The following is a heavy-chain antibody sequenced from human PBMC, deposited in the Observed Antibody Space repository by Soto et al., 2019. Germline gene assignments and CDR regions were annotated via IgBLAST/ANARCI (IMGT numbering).Heavy chain of an antibody. D-gene: IGHD2-2*01. Sequence: GGSLRLSCAASGFTFSSYGMHWVRQAPGKGLEWVAVISYDGSNKYYADSVKGRFTISRDNSKNTLYLQMNSLRAEDTAVYYCATASLIVVVPAASHAFDIWGQGTMVTVSS. V-gene: IGHV3-30*03. CDR3: ATASLIVVVPAASHAFDI. CDR1: GFTFSSYG. J-gene: IGHJ3*02. CDR2: ISYDGSNK.